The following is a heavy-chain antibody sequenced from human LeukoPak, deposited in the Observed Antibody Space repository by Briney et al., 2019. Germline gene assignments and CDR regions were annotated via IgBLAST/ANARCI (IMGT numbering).Heavy chain of an antibody. Sequence: ASVTVSCKASGGTFSSYAISWVRQAPGQGLEWMGGIIPIFGTANYAQEFQGRVTITADESTSTAYMELSSLRSEDTAVYYCARATYYYDSSGHLKMDWFDPWGQGTLVTVSS. J-gene: IGHJ5*02. V-gene: IGHV1-69*13. D-gene: IGHD3-22*01. CDR1: GGTFSSYA. CDR3: ARATYYYDSSGHLKMDWFDP. CDR2: IIPIFGTA.